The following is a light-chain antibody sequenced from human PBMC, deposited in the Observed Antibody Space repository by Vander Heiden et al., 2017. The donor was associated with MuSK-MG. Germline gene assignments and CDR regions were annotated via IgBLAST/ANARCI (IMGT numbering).Light chain of an antibody. CDR1: SPNIGTNT. V-gene: IGLV1-44*01. Sequence: QSVLTQPPSASGTPGQRVTISCSGSSPNIGTNTVNWYQQHPGTAPKLLIYSNNQRPSGVPDRFSVSKSGTSASLAISGLQSEDEADYYCSTWDDNLNGWLFGGGTKLTVL. CDR3: STWDDNLNGWL. J-gene: IGLJ3*02. CDR2: SNN.